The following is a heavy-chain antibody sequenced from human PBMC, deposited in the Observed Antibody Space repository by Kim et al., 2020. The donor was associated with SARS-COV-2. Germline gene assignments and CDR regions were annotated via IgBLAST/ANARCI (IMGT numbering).Heavy chain of an antibody. CDR2: GDKT. V-gene: IGHV3-23*01. J-gene: IGHJ6*03. CDR3: AKRMDV. Sequence: GDKTDSPESVKGRFTIARDNSRNTVYLQMNSRRAEDTAVYYCAKRMDVWGKGTTVIVSS.